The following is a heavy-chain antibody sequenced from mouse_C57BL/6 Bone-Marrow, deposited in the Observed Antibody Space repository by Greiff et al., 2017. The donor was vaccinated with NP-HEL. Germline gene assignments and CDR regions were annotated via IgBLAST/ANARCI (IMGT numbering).Heavy chain of an antibody. CDR1: GYTFTSYW. CDR2: IDPSDSYT. D-gene: IGHD2-4*01. J-gene: IGHJ4*01. CDR3: ARDDYGYAMDY. Sequence: VQLQQPGAELVKPGASVKLSCKASGYTFTSYWMQWVKQRPGQGLEWIGEIDPSDSYTNYTQKFKGKATLTVDTSSSTAYMQLSSLTSEDSAVYYCARDDYGYAMDYWGQGTSVTVSS. V-gene: IGHV1-50*01.